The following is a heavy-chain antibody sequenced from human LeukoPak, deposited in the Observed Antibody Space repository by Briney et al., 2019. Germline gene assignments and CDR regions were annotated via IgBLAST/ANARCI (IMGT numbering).Heavy chain of an antibody. CDR1: GYSFTAYY. CDR2: INPNSGGT. J-gene: IGHJ4*02. Sequence: GASVKVSCKASGYSFTAYYIHWVRQAPGQGLEWMGWINPNSGGTNYAQKFQGRVTMTRDTSISTAYMELSRLRSDDTAVYYCARGQGYSGSYYYFDYWGQGTLVTVSS. V-gene: IGHV1-2*02. CDR3: ARGQGYSGSYYYFDY. D-gene: IGHD1-26*01.